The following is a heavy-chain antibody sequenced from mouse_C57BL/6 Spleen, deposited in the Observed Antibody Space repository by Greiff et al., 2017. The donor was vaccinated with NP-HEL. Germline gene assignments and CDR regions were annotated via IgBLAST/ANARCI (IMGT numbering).Heavy chain of an antibody. CDR1: GFTFSSYA. D-gene: IGHD1-1*01. CDR3: ASHYGGSYFDY. J-gene: IGHJ2*01. V-gene: IGHV5-4*03. CDR2: ISDGGSYT. Sequence: DVKLVESGGGLVKPGGSLKLSCAASGFTFSSYAMSWVRQTPEKRLEWVATISDGGSYTYYPDNVKGRFTISRDNAKNNLYLQMSHLKSEDTAMYYCASHYGGSYFDYWGQGTTLTVSS.